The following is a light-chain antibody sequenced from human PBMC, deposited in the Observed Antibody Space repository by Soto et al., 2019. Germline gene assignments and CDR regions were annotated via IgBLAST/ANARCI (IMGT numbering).Light chain of an antibody. Sequence: EIVLTQSRATLSLSPGDRATLSCRASQSVGSYFAWYQQKPGQAPRLLIYDASNRATGIPARFSGSASGTDFTLTISSLEPEDFAVYYCQQRNNWPPSITFGQGTRLEIK. V-gene: IGKV3-11*01. CDR2: DAS. CDR3: QQRNNWPPSIT. J-gene: IGKJ5*01. CDR1: QSVGSY.